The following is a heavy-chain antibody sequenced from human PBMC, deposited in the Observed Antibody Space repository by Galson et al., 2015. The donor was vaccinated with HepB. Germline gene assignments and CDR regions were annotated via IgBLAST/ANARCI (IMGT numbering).Heavy chain of an antibody. D-gene: IGHD3-10*01. CDR2: IYSGGST. Sequence: SLRLSCAASGFIVSSSYMSWVRQAPGKGLEWVSLIYSGGSTYFADSVQGRFTISRDSSKNTLSLQMNSLRAEDTAMYYCASVSRNYFYHGMDVWGRGTTVTVSS. J-gene: IGHJ6*02. CDR3: ASVSRNYFYHGMDV. V-gene: IGHV3-53*01. CDR1: GFIVSSSY.